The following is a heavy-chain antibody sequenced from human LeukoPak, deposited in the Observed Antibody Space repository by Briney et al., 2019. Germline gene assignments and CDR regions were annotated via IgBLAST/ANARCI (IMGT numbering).Heavy chain of an antibody. J-gene: IGHJ3*02. Sequence: ASVKVSCKTSGYTFTDYYMHWVRHAPGQGLEWMGWISPSRGDTSYAQKFQGRVTMTRDTSTSTVYMELSSLRSEDMAVYYCARQYFDHNDAFDMWGQGTMVSVSS. CDR3: ARQYFDHNDAFDM. CDR2: ISPSRGDT. V-gene: IGHV1-2*02. D-gene: IGHD3-9*01. CDR1: GYTFTDYY.